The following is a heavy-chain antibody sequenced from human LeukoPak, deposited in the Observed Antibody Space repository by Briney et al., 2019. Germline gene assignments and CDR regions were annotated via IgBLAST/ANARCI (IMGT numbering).Heavy chain of an antibody. J-gene: IGHJ6*03. CDR1: GDSISSYY. D-gene: IGHD6-6*01. Sequence: SETLSLTCTVSGDSISSYYWSWIRQPPGKGLEWIGYISYSGSTNYNPSLKSRVTISVDTSKNQFSLKLSSVTAADTAVYYCARGRIGERAARKSYYYYMDVWGKGTTVTVSS. V-gene: IGHV4-59*08. CDR2: ISYSGST. CDR3: ARGRIGERAARKSYYYYMDV.